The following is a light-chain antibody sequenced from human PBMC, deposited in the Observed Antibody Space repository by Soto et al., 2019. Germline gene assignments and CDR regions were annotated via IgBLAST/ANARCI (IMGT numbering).Light chain of an antibody. V-gene: IGKV3-20*01. CDR2: AAS. J-gene: IGKJ3*01. CDR1: QSVRSSN. Sequence: EIVLTQSPGTLSLSPGERATLSCRASQSVRSSNLAWYQQKPGQAPRLLIYAASSRVTGIPDRFSGSGSGTDFTLTISRLEPEDFAVYYCQHYGSSPPFTFGPRTKVDIK. CDR3: QHYGSSPPFT.